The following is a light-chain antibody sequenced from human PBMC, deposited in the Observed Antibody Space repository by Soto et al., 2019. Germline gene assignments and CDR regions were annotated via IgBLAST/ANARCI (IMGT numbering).Light chain of an antibody. J-gene: IGKJ5*01. CDR3: QLYSRSPRQIT. V-gene: IGKV1-39*01. Sequence: DIQMTQSPFSLSASVGDRVTITCRASQSISSYLNWYQQKPGKPPKLLIYAAVSLQSGIPSRFSAYGSGTDFTLTISSLQPEDFAVYYCQLYSRSPRQITFGQGTRLEI. CDR1: QSISSY. CDR2: AAV.